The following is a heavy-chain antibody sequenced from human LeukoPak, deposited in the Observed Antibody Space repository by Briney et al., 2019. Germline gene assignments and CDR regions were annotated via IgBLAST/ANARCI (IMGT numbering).Heavy chain of an antibody. V-gene: IGHV4-59*01. J-gene: IGHJ6*02. CDR1: GGSIGNYY. CDR2: TSYSGNT. CDR3: ARDHGYFGMDV. Sequence: SETLSLTCIVSGGSIGNYYWNWIRQPPGKGLEWIGYTSYSGNTIYNPSLKSRVTISIDPFKNQLSLKVTSVTAADTAVYYCARDHGYFGMDVWGQGTTVTISS.